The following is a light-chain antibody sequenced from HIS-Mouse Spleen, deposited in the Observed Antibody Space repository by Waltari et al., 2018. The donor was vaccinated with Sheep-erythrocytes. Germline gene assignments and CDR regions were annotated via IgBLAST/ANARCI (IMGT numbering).Light chain of an antibody. CDR3: QAWDSSIVV. Sequence: SSELTQPPSVSVSPGQTASITCSGDKLGDKYACWYQQKPGQSPVLVIYQDTKRPSGSPERFYGSNSGNTATLTIGGTQAMDEADYYCQAWDSSIVVFGGGTKLTVL. CDR1: KLGDKY. CDR2: QDT. V-gene: IGLV3-1*01. J-gene: IGLJ2*01.